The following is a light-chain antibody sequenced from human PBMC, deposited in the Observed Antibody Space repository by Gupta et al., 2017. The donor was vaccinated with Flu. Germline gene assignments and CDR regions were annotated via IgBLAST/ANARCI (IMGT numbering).Light chain of an antibody. CDR3: HQDCSSPQT. CDR2: GAS. J-gene: IGKJ1*01. Sequence: EILLTQSPGTLSLSPGERATLSCRASQSVKSDYLAWYQQKPGQAPRLLIYGASSRGTGIPDRFGGSGSGTDFTLTISRLEPEDFAVYYCHQDCSSPQTFGQGTKVEVK. V-gene: IGKV3-20*01. CDR1: QSVKSDY.